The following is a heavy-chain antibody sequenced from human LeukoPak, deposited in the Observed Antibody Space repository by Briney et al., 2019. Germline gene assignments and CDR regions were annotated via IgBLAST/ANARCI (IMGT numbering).Heavy chain of an antibody. Sequence: GASVKASCKASGYTFTSYGISWVRQAPGQGLEWIGWISAYNGNTNYAQKLQGRVTMTTDTSTSAAYMELRSLRSDDTAVYYCARDIVATIHYYYGMDVWGQGTTVTVSS. V-gene: IGHV1-18*01. J-gene: IGHJ6*02. D-gene: IGHD5-12*01. CDR2: ISAYNGNT. CDR1: GYTFTSYG. CDR3: ARDIVATIHYYYGMDV.